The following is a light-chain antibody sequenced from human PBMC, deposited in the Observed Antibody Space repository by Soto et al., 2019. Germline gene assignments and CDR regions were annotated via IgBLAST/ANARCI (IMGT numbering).Light chain of an antibody. Sequence: QAVVTQEPSFSVSPGGTVTLTCGLSSGSVSTSHFPNWYQQTPGQPPRTLIYGTKTRSSGVPDRFSGSILGIRAALTITGAHADDESDYYCVLYVGSGIWVFGGGTQLTVL. CDR1: SGSVSTSHF. J-gene: IGLJ3*02. CDR2: GTK. V-gene: IGLV8-61*01. CDR3: VLYVGSGIWV.